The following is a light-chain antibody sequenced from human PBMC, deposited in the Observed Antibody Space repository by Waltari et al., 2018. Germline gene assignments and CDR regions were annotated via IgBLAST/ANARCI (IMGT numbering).Light chain of an antibody. CDR3: QQANSFPYT. CDR1: QVITTW. CDR2: AAS. J-gene: IGKJ2*01. Sequence: DIQMTQSPSSVSAAVGDRVTITCRASQVITTWLGWYQQKPGKAPKLLIYAASSLQSGVPSRFSGSGSGTDFTLTISSLQPEDFATYYCQQANSFPYTFGQGTKLEIK. V-gene: IGKV1D-12*01.